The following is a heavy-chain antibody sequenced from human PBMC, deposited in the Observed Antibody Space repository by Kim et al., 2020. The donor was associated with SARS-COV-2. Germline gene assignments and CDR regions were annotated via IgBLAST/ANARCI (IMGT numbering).Heavy chain of an antibody. CDR2: INHSGST. V-gene: IGHV4-34*01. J-gene: IGHJ4*02. Sequence: SETLSLTCAVYGGSFSGYYWSWIRQPPGKGLEWIGEINHSGSTNYNPSLKSRVTISVDTSKNQFSLKLSSVTAADTAVYYCARGVFLGQSSSWWAIDYWGQGTLVTVSS. D-gene: IGHD6-13*01. CDR3: ARGVFLGQSSSWWAIDY. CDR1: GGSFSGYY.